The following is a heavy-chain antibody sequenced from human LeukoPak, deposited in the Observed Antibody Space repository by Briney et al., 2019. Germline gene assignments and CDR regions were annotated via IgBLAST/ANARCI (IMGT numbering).Heavy chain of an antibody. CDR1: GGYITSYY. Sequence: SETLSLTCTVSGGYITSYYWSWIRQPAGKGLEWIGHIYTSGNTNYNPSLKSRVTMSVDTSKNQFSLKLSSVTAADTAVYYCARGPRYSSNPGRFVFWPQRTLVTVSS. D-gene: IGHD6-19*01. CDR3: ARGPRYSSNPGRFVF. CDR2: IYTSGNT. V-gene: IGHV4-4*07. J-gene: IGHJ5*01.